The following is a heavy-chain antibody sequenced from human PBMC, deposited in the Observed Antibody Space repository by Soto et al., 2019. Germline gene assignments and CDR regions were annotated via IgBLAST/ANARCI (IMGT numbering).Heavy chain of an antibody. Sequence: GASVKVSCKASGDTFSSNSINWVRQAPGQGLEWMGRIIPMLGIINYAQKFQGRVTISADKSTTTVYMELSSLTSEDTAVYYCARGISEYCSGSTCYSYYFDHWGPGTLVTVSS. CDR1: GDTFSSNS. CDR2: IIPMLGII. D-gene: IGHD2-15*01. CDR3: ARGISEYCSGSTCYSYYFDH. J-gene: IGHJ4*02. V-gene: IGHV1-69*04.